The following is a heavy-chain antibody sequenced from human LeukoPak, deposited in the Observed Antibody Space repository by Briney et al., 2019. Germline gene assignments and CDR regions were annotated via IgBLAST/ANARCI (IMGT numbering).Heavy chain of an antibody. CDR2: IYGDNST. Sequence: ETLSLTCAVYGGSFSPYYWSWVRQAPGKGLEWVSVIYGDNSTYYADSVKGTFTISRDNSKNTLYLQMNSLRVEDTAVYYCARDMLHWGQGTLVSVSS. J-gene: IGHJ4*02. D-gene: IGHD2-8*01. CDR3: ARDMLH. V-gene: IGHV3-66*01. CDR1: GGSFSPYY.